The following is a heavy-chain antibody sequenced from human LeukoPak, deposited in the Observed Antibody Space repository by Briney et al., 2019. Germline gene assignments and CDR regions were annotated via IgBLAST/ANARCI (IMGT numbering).Heavy chain of an antibody. D-gene: IGHD2-15*01. J-gene: IGHJ5*02. CDR2: IYPGDSNT. Sequence: HGESLKISCKGSGYSLTSYWIGWVRQMPGKGLEWMGIIYPGDSNTRYSPSFQGQVTISADKSISTAYLQWSSLKASDTAMYYCARGPRYCSGGSCYSWFDPWGQGTLVTVSS. V-gene: IGHV5-51*01. CDR3: ARGPRYCSGGSCYSWFDP. CDR1: GYSLTSYW.